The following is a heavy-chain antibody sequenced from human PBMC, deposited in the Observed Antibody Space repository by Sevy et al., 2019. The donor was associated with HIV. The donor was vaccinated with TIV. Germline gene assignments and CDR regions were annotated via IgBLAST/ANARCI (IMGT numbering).Heavy chain of an antibody. CDR1: GGSFSGYY. Sequence: LLAASATLSLTCAVYGGSFSGYYWSWIRQPPGKGLEWIGEINHSGSTNYNPSLKSRVTISVDTSKNQFSLKLSSVTAADTAVYYCARGGSGRWLVPPGANYYYGMDVWGQGTTVTVSS. CDR3: ARGGSGRWLVPPGANYYYGMDV. J-gene: IGHJ6*02. CDR2: INHSGST. V-gene: IGHV4-34*01. D-gene: IGHD6-19*01.